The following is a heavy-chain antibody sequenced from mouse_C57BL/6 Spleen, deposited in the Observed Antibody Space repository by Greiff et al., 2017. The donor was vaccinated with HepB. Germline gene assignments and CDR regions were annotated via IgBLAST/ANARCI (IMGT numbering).Heavy chain of an antibody. CDR3: YYYGSRDYAMDY. J-gene: IGHJ4*01. CDR2: IYPRSGNT. Sequence: QVQLQQSGAELARPGASVKLSCKASGYTFTSYGISWVKQRTGQGLEWIGEIYPRSGNTYYNEKFKGKATLPADKSSSTAYMELRSLTSEDSAVYVCYYYGSRDYAMDYWGQGTSVTVSS. CDR1: GYTFTSYG. V-gene: IGHV1-81*01. D-gene: IGHD1-1*01.